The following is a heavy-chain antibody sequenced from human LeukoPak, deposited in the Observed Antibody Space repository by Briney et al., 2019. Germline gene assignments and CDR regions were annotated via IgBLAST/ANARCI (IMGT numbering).Heavy chain of an antibody. Sequence: PSETLSLTCTVSGGSISSSSYYWGWVRQAPGKGLEWVAVISYDGSNKYYADSVKGRFTISRDNSKNTLYLQMNSLRAEDTAVYYCARDPRCSSTSCYDTSGYSGYDWGYYGMDVWGQGTTVTVSS. V-gene: IGHV3-30-3*01. CDR1: GGSISSSSYY. CDR2: ISYDGSNK. J-gene: IGHJ6*02. D-gene: IGHD5-12*01. CDR3: ARDPRCSSTSCYDTSGYSGYDWGYYGMDV.